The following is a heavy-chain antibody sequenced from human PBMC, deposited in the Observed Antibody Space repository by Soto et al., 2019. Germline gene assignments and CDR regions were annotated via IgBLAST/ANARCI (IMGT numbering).Heavy chain of an antibody. CDR3: ASSPNTAMVHY. V-gene: IGHV4-61*01. J-gene: IGHJ4*02. Sequence: XXTLSLPCTVSGGSVSSGSYYWSFIRQPPGKGLEWIGYIYYSGSTNYNPSLKSRVTISVDTSKNQFSLKLRSVTAADTAVYYCASSPNTAMVHYWGQGTLVTVSS. CDR2: IYYSGST. D-gene: IGHD5-18*01. CDR1: GGSVSSGSYY.